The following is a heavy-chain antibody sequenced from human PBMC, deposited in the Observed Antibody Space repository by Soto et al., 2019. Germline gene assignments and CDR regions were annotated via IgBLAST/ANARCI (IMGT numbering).Heavy chain of an antibody. D-gene: IGHD3-3*01. CDR1: GFTFSSYG. CDR3: AKAGYDFWSGYYQYYFDY. V-gene: IGHV3-30*18. Sequence: GRSLRLSCAAAGFTFSSYGMHWVRQAPGKGLEWVAVISYDGSNKYYADSVKGRFTISRDNSKNTLYLQMNSLRAEDTAVYYCAKAGYDFWSGYYQYYFDYWGQGTLVTASS. J-gene: IGHJ4*02. CDR2: ISYDGSNK.